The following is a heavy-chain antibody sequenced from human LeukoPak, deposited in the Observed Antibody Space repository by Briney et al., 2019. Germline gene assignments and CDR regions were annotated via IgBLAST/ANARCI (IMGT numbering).Heavy chain of an antibody. CDR2: ISAYNGNT. CDR1: GGTFSSYA. D-gene: IGHD4-17*01. Sequence: ASVKVSCKASGGTFSSYAISWVRQAPGQGLEWMGWISAYNGNTNYAQKLQGRVTMTTDTSTSTAYMELRSLRSDDTAVYYCARVYGEGDWFDPWGQGTLVTVSS. CDR3: ARVYGEGDWFDP. J-gene: IGHJ5*02. V-gene: IGHV1-18*01.